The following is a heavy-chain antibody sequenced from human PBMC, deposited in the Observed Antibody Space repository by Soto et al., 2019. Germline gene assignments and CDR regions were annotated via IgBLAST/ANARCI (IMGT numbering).Heavy chain of an antibody. D-gene: IGHD3-10*01. CDR3: AKSSRITLVRGVTDY. Sequence: GGSLRLSCAASGFTFSTYTINWVRQAPGKGLEWVSAISGGAGDTYYADSVKGRFTISRDNSKNRLYLEMKSLRAEDTAVYYCAKSSRITLVRGVTDYWGQGTLVTVSS. V-gene: IGHV3-23*01. J-gene: IGHJ4*02. CDR1: GFTFSTYT. CDR2: ISGGAGDT.